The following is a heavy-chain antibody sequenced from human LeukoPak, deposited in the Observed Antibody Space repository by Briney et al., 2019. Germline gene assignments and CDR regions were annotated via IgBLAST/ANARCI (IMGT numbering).Heavy chain of an antibody. CDR1: GFTFSSYW. D-gene: IGHD1-26*01. Sequence: GGSLRLSCAASGFTFSSYWMSWVRQAPGKGLEWVANIKQDGSEKYYADSVKGRFTISRDNAKNSLYLQMNSLRAEDTAVYYCARDCFVGATDYWGQGTLVTVSS. J-gene: IGHJ4*02. V-gene: IGHV3-7*01. CDR2: IKQDGSEK. CDR3: ARDCFVGATDY.